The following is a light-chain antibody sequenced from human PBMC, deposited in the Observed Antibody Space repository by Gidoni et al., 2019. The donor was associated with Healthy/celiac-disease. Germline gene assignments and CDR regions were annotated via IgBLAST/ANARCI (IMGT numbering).Light chain of an antibody. CDR3: QAWDSSTGV. Sequence: SYELTQPPSVSVSPGQTASITGSGDKLGDKYACWYQQKPGQSPVLVIYQDNKRPSGIPERFSGSNSGNTATLTISGTQAMDEADYYCQAWDSSTGVFGGGTKLTVL. V-gene: IGLV3-1*01. CDR1: KLGDKY. CDR2: QDN. J-gene: IGLJ2*01.